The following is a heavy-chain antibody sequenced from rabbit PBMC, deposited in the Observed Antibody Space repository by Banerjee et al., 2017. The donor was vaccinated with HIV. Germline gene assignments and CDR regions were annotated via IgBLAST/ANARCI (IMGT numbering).Heavy chain of an antibody. V-gene: IGHV1S45*01. Sequence: QEQLEESGGDLVKPGASLTLTCTASGFSFSGYYYMCWVRQAPGKGLELIACIYSSNGDKWYASWVNGRFTISRTSSTTVTLQMTSLTAADTATYFCAGSLVDNANLWGQGTLVTDS. J-gene: IGHJ4*01. D-gene: IGHD1-1*01. CDR1: GFSFSGYYY. CDR3: AGSLVDNANL. CDR2: IYSSNGDK.